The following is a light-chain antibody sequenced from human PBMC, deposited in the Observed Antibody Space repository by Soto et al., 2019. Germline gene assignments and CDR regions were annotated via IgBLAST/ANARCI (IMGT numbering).Light chain of an antibody. CDR2: LNSDGRH. CDR3: QTWGTGIAV. J-gene: IGLJ7*01. Sequence: QLVLTQSPSASASLGASVKLTCTLSSGHSSYAIAWHQQQPEKGPRYLMKLNSDGRHSKGDGIPDRFSGSSSGAERYLTISSLQSEDEAEYFCQTWGTGIAVFGGGTKLTVL. V-gene: IGLV4-69*01. CDR1: SGHSSYA.